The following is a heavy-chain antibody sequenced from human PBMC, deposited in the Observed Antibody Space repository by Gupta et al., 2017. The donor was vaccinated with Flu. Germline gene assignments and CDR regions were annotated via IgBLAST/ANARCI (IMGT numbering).Heavy chain of an antibody. Sequence: QVQLQESGPGLVKPSETLSLTCAVSGYSISSGYYWGWIRQPPGKGLEWIGSIYHSGSTYYNPSLKSRVTISVDTSKNQFSLKLSSVTAADTAVYYCARLSPGRYSRSPPFIDYWGQGTLVTVSS. CDR3: ARLSPGRYSRSPPFIDY. CDR1: GYSISSGYY. V-gene: IGHV4-38-2*01. D-gene: IGHD6-13*01. J-gene: IGHJ4*02. CDR2: IYHSGST.